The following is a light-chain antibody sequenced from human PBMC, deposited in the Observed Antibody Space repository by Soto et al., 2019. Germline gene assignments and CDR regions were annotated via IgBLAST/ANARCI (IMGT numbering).Light chain of an antibody. CDR2: WAS. Sequence: VMTQSPDSLAVSLGGRATIDCKSSQSVFYSANNMSYLAWYQQKPGQRPKLLIYWASVRESGVPDRFSGSGSGTHFTLPISSLHPEDAALYFCHQYYARPWTFGPGTRVEIK. J-gene: IGKJ1*01. CDR3: HQYYARPWT. CDR1: QSVFYSANNMSY. V-gene: IGKV4-1*01.